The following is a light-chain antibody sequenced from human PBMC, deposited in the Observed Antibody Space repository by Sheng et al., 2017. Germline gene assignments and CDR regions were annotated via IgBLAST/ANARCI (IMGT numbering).Light chain of an antibody. CDR3: SSYGGTXKLL. J-gene: IGLJ3*02. V-gene: IGLV2-8*01. CDR2: EVD. CDR1: TMTLVLIT. Sequence: QSALTQPPSASGYPGLSQSPSPAPAPTMTLVLITMSPGTSSTQAKPPNSIVYEVDKRPXGVPDRFSGSKSGNTASLTVSGLQAEDEASYYCSSYGGTXKLLFGGGTKLTVL.